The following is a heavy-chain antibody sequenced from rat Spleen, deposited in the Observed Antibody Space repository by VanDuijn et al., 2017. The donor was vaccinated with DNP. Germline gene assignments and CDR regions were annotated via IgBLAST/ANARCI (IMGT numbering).Heavy chain of an antibody. D-gene: IGHD5-1*01. CDR3: TNDWELYY. CDR1: GFTVSDYY. V-gene: IGHV5-25*01. J-gene: IGHJ2*01. Sequence: EVQLVESDGDLVQPGRSLKVSCAASGFTVSDYYLAWVRQAPTKGLEWVASITAGGGNTYYPDSVKGRFTISRDNAKNTLYLQMNSLRSEDTATYYCTNDWELYYWGQGVMVTVSS. CDR2: ITAGGGNT.